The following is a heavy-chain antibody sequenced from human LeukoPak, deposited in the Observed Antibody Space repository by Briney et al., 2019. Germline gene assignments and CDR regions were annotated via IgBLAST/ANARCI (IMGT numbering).Heavy chain of an antibody. CDR2: IYPGYSDT. CDR1: GCSFTSYW. J-gene: IGHJ4*02. V-gene: IGHV5-51*01. D-gene: IGHD1-26*01. CDR3: ARTIGSYREFDY. Sequence: VESLKISRQGSGCSFTSYWIGWVRQMPGKGLEWEWIIYPGYSDTRYSPSFQGQVTLSADNSISTPYLQWISLKAADSAMYYCARTIGSYREFDYWGQGTLVTVSS.